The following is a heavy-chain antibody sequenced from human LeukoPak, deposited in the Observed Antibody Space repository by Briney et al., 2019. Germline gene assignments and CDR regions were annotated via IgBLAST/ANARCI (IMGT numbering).Heavy chain of an antibody. CDR1: GYTFTSYG. D-gene: IGHD4/OR15-4a*01. V-gene: IGHV1-18*01. J-gene: IGHJ4*02. CDR3: AREGATGPQDPLFDY. CDR2: ISACNGNT. Sequence: ASVKVSCKASGYTFTSYGISWVRQAPGQGLEWMGWISACNGNTNYAQKLQGRVTMTTDTSTSTAYMELRSLRSDDTAVYYCAREGATGPQDPLFDYWGQGTLVTVSS.